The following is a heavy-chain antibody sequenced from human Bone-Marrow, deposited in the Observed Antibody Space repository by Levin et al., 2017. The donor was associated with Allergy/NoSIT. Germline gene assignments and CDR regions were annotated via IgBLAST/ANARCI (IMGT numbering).Heavy chain of an antibody. D-gene: IGHD6-13*01. J-gene: IGHJ4*02. V-gene: IGHV3-33*01. CDR3: ARVRDSSSWYSGLDY. CDR2: LWSAGRPT. Sequence: LPFLFFVFSFSSYCFYFFFLVPVTFLSFLAVLWSAGRPTYSADSVKGRFTLSRDNSKNTLYLQMNSLRAEDTAVYYCARVRDSSSWYSGLDYWGQGTLVTVSS. CDR1: VFSFSSYC.